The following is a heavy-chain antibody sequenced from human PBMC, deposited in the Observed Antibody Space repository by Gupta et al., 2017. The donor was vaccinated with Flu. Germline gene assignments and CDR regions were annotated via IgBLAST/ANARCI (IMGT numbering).Heavy chain of an antibody. CDR2: INSKSNYI. CDR1: SSYS. CDR3: AREDNKAVAGASDY. V-gene: IGHV3-21*01. Sequence: SSYSMNWVRQAPGKGLEWVSSINSKSNYIYYADSLKGRFTISRDNAKNSLYLQLNSLRAEDTAVYYCAREDNKAVAGASDYWGQGTLVTVSS. J-gene: IGHJ4*02. D-gene: IGHD6-19*01.